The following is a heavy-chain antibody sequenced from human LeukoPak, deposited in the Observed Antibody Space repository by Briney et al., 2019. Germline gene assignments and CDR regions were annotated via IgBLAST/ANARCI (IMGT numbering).Heavy chain of an antibody. V-gene: IGHV1-18*01. J-gene: IGHJ4*02. D-gene: IGHD6-19*01. CDR2: ISCFNGDT. Sequence: ASVKASCKASGYTFNHHGISWVRQAPGQGLEWMGWISCFNGDTHYAQKFQGRVTMTTDTSTTTAYMELRSLGSDDTALYYCARDPTNTSGRYAYFDYWGQGTLVTVSS. CDR1: GYTFNHHG. CDR3: ARDPTNTSGRYAYFDY.